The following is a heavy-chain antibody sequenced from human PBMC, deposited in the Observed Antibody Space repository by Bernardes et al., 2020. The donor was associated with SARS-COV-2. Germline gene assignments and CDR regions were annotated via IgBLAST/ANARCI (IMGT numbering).Heavy chain of an antibody. CDR3: AKDIVVALLTGHGGMDV. CDR1: GFTFDDYA. CDR2: ISWNSGSI. Sequence: GGSLRLSCAASGFTFDDYAMHWVRQAPGKGLEWVSGISWNSGSIGYADSVKGRFTISRDNAKNSLYLQMNSLRAEDTALYYCAKDIVVALLTGHGGMDVWGQGTTVTVSS. D-gene: IGHD3-9*01. V-gene: IGHV3-9*01. J-gene: IGHJ6*02.